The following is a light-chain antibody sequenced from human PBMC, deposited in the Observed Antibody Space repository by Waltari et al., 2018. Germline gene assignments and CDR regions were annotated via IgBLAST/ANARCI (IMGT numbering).Light chain of an antibody. CDR3: QHYNTYPFT. CDR2: KAS. J-gene: IGKJ3*01. Sequence: DTQMTQSPSTLSASVGDRVTITCRASQSISIWLAWYQQRPGKAPKLLIYKASSLESGVQSRFSGSGSGTEFTLTISSLQPDDFATYYCQHYNTYPFTFGPGTKVDIK. CDR1: QSISIW. V-gene: IGKV1-5*03.